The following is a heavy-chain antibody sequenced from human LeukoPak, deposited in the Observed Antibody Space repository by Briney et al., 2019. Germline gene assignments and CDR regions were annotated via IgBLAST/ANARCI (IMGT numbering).Heavy chain of an antibody. CDR2: ISSSGSTI. D-gene: IGHD1-1*01. CDR3: ARETGTAWFDP. J-gene: IGHJ5*02. Sequence: GGSLRLSCAASGFTFSSYEMNWVRQAPGKGLEWVSYISSSGSTIYYADSVKGRFTISRGNAKNSLYLQMNSLRAEDTAVYYCARETGTAWFDPWGQGTLVTVSS. V-gene: IGHV3-48*03. CDR1: GFTFSSYE.